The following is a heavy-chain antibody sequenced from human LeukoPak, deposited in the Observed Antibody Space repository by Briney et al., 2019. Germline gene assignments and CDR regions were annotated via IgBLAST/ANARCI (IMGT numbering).Heavy chain of an antibody. CDR1: GFTFSSYG. CDR2: ISYDGSNK. Sequence: GRSLRLSCAASGFTFSSYGMHWVRQAPGKGLEWVAVISYDGSNKYYADSVKGRFTISRDNSKNTLYLQMNSLRAEDTAVYYCAKDPIETKHDYGDYYFDYWGQGTLVTVSS. CDR3: AKDPIETKHDYGDYYFDY. J-gene: IGHJ4*02. D-gene: IGHD4-17*01. V-gene: IGHV3-30*18.